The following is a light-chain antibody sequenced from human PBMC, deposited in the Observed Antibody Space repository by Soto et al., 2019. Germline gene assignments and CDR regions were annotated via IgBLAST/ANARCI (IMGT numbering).Light chain of an antibody. CDR3: QQYNSYPWA. Sequence: DIQMTQSPSTLSASVGDRVTITCRASQSISSWVAWYQQKRGKASKLLIYDASSLGSGVPSRFSGSGSGTEFTLTISSLRPDDFATYYCQQYNSYPWACGQGTKGEIK. CDR1: QSISSW. V-gene: IGKV1-5*01. CDR2: DAS. J-gene: IGKJ1*01.